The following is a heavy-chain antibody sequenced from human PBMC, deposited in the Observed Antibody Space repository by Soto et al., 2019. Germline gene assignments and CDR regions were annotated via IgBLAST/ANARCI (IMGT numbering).Heavy chain of an antibody. Sequence: PWGALRLSCAASGCICGNFGMSWVRPDPGTGLEWISSISGSGVKKYSAASVKGRFTISRDNSKSTVYLELNNLSAEDTAVYHCAKNQGVELVPLATVHCCDPWGQGSVVTVSS. V-gene: IGHV3-23*01. CDR3: AKNQGVELVPLATVHCCDP. J-gene: IGHJ5*02. CDR1: GCICGNFG. CDR2: ISGSGVKK. D-gene: IGHD1-26*01.